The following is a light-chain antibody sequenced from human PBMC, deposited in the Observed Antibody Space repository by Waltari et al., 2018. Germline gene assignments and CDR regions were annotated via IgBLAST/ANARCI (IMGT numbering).Light chain of an antibody. J-gene: IGLJ1*01. CDR3: SSYTSSSTFV. CDR1: SSDVGGYNY. CDR2: DVS. V-gene: IGLV2-14*03. Sequence: QSALTQPASVSGSPGQSISISCTGTSSDVGGYNYVSWYQQHPGKAPKLMIYDVSQRPLGISLRFSGSKSGNTASLTISGLQAEDEADYYCSSYTSSSTFVFGIGTKVTVL.